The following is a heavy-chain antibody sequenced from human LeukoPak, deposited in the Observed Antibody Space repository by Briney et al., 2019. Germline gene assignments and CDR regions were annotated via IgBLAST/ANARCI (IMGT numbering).Heavy chain of an antibody. J-gene: IGHJ6*02. CDR1: GFTFSIYG. CDR2: IWNDGSNK. CDR3: AKGAITIFGVVIPYYYYGMDV. V-gene: IGHV3-33*06. Sequence: GRSLRLACAASGFTFSIYGMHWVRQAPGKGLEWVAVIWNDGSNKYYADSVKGRFTISRDNSKNTLYLQMNSLRAEDTAVYYCAKGAITIFGVVIPYYYYGMDVWGQGTTVTVSS. D-gene: IGHD3-3*01.